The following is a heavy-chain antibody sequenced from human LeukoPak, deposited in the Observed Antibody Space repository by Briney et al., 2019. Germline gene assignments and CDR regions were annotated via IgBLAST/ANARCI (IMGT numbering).Heavy chain of an antibody. Sequence: ASVKVSCKASGYTFTSYDINWVRQATGQGLEWMGWMNPNSGNTGYAQKFQGRVTMTRNTSISTDYVELSSLRSEDTAVYYCARGYWLRTEPYNWFDPWGQGTLVTVSS. D-gene: IGHD5-12*01. V-gene: IGHV1-8*01. CDR3: ARGYWLRTEPYNWFDP. CDR2: MNPNSGNT. CDR1: GYTFTSYD. J-gene: IGHJ5*02.